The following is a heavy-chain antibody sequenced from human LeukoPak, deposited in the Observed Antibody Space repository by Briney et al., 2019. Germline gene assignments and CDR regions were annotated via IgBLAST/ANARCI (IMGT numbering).Heavy chain of an antibody. J-gene: IGHJ4*02. CDR2: ISGSGGST. V-gene: IGHV3-23*01. D-gene: IGHD5-12*01. CDR3: ASRTWIDQFDY. CDR1: GFTFNNYV. Sequence: GGSLRLSCAASGFTFNNYVMNWVRQAPGKGLEWVSGISGSGGSTYYADSVKGRFTISRDNSKNTLFLQMNSLRAEDTAVYYCASRTWIDQFDYWGRGTLVTVSS.